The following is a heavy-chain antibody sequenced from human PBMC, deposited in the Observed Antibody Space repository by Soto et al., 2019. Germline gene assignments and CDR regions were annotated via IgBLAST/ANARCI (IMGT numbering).Heavy chain of an antibody. CDR3: TREGLTADAAAGKPNYYYYGMDV. V-gene: IGHV3-49*04. Sequence: GGSLRLSCTASGFTFGDYAMSWVRQAPGKGLEWVGFIRSKAYGGTTEYAASVKGRFTISRDDSKSTAYLQMNSLKTEDTAVYYCTREGLTADAAAGKPNYYYYGMDVWGQGTTVTVSS. CDR2: IRSKAYGGTT. J-gene: IGHJ6*02. D-gene: IGHD6-13*01. CDR1: GFTFGDYA.